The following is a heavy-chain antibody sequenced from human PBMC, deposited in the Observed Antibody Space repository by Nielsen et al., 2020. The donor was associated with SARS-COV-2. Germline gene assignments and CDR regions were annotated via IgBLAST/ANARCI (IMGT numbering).Heavy chain of an antibody. D-gene: IGHD1-26*01. CDR2: ISDSSSTI. CDR3: VRDAASIMGATTPS. V-gene: IGHV3-48*01. J-gene: IGHJ5*02. Sequence: GGSLRLSCAASGFTFSSYAMSWVRQAPGKGLELVSYISDSSSTIYYADSVKGRFTISRDNAKNSLYLQMNSLRAEDTAEYYCVRDAASIMGATTPSWGQGTLVTVSS. CDR1: GFTFSSYA.